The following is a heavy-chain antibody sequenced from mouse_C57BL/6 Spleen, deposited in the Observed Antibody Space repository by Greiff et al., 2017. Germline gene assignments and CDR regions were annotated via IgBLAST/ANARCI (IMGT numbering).Heavy chain of an antibody. J-gene: IGHJ4*01. CDR3: ARNGVTKGYGYYAMDY. Sequence: QVQLQQSGPGLVQPSQSLSITCKVSGFSLTSYGVHWVRQSPGKGLEWLGVIWSGGSTDYNAAFISRLSISKDNSKSQVFFKMNSLQADDTAIYYCARNGVTKGYGYYAMDYWGQGTSVTVSS. D-gene: IGHD2-2*01. V-gene: IGHV2-2*01. CDR1: GFSLTSYG. CDR2: IWSGGST.